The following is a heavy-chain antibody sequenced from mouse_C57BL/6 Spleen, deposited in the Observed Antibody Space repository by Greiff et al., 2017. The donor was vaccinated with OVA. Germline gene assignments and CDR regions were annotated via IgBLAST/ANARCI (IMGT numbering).Heavy chain of an antibody. V-gene: IGHV1-55*01. CDR1: GYTFTSYW. CDR2: IYPGSGST. D-gene: IGHD2-3*01. CDR3: ARSLLHTRYFDV. Sequence: QVHVKQPGAELVKPGASVKMSCKASGYTFTSYWITWVKQRPGQGLEWIGDIYPGSGSTNYNEKFKSKATLTVDTSSSTAYMQLSSLTSEDSAVYYCARSLLHTRYFDVWGTGTTVTVSS. J-gene: IGHJ1*03.